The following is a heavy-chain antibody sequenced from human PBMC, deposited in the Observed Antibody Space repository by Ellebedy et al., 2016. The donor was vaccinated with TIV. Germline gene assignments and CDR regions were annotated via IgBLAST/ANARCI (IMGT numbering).Heavy chain of an antibody. CDR2: IIHILATA. V-gene: IGHV1-69*13. J-gene: IGHJ6*02. CDR1: GGTFRSAS. Sequence: AASVKVSCKASGGTFRSASISWVRQAPGQGPEWMGAIIHILATANYAQKFQGRVTLTADAATSIVYMELSSLRSEDTAVYYCARKSTDSYYYAMDVWGQGTTVTVSS. CDR3: ARKSTDSYYYAMDV.